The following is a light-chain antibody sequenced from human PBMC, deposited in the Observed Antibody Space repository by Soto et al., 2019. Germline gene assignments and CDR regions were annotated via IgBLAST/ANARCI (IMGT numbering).Light chain of an antibody. CDR2: EVN. Sequence: QSALTQPASVSGSPGQSITISCTGTSSDVGGYNYVSWYQQHPGKAPKLMIYEVNNRPSGVSNRFSGSKSGNTASLTISGLLAEDEADYFCSSYTRSNTRVFGGGTKLTVL. V-gene: IGLV2-14*01. CDR1: SSDVGGYNY. J-gene: IGLJ3*02. CDR3: SSYTRSNTRV.